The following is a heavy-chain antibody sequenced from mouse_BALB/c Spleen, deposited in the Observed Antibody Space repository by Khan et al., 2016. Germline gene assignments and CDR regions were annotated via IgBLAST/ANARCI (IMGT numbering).Heavy chain of an antibody. V-gene: IGHV3-2*02. D-gene: IGHD2-4*01. CDR3: ARHYDYPYYAMDY. CDR2: ISYSGST. CDR1: GYSITSDYA. J-gene: IGHJ4*01. Sequence: EVKLLESGPGLVKPSQSLSLTCTVTGYSITSDYAWNWIRQFPGNKLEWMGYISYSGSTSYNPSLKSRISITRDTSKNQFFLQLNSVTTEDTATYYCARHYDYPYYAMDYWGQGTSVTVSS.